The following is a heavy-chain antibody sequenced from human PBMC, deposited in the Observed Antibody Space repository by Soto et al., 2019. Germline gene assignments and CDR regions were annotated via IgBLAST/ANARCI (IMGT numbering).Heavy chain of an antibody. CDR2: MWYDGSNK. Sequence: VQLLESGGGLVQPGGSLRLSCAVSGFTFSSYGMHWVRQAPGKGLEWVAVMWYDGSNKYYSDSVKGRFTISRDNSKNTLYLQMNSLRAEDTAVYYCARVVTIFGVVTGGGMDVWGQGTTVTVSS. D-gene: IGHD3-3*01. V-gene: IGHV3-33*08. J-gene: IGHJ6*02. CDR1: GFTFSSYG. CDR3: ARVVTIFGVVTGGGMDV.